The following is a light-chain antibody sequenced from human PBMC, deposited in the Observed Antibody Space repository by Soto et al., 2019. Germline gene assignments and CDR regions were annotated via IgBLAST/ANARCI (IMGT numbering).Light chain of an antibody. CDR3: QQRTNWPLT. CDR2: DAS. J-gene: IGKJ4*01. V-gene: IGKV3-11*01. Sequence: EIALTQSPVTLSLSPGERATLSCRASQSVTTFLAWYQQKPGQAPRLLIYDASKRATGIPARFSGSGSGTDFTLTISSLEPEDFAVYYCQQRTNWPLTFGGGTKVEIK. CDR1: QSVTTF.